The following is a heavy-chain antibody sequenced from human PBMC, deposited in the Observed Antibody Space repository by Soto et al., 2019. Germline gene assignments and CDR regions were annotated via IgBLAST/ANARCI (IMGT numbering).Heavy chain of an antibody. J-gene: IGHJ4*02. Sequence: RWLGRAGSASGCTFSNAWMSWVRQAPGKGLEWVGLIKRKTDCGTTDYAAPVKGRFTISRYDSKNTLYLQMNSLKTEDTAVYYCTTGPSHAGGPGRGMVRGFGVPPVNWGQGTLVTVYS. CDR1: GCTFSNAW. CDR3: TTGPSHAGGPGRGMVRGFGVPPVN. D-gene: IGHD3-10*01. V-gene: IGHV3-15*01. CDR2: IKRKTDCGTT.